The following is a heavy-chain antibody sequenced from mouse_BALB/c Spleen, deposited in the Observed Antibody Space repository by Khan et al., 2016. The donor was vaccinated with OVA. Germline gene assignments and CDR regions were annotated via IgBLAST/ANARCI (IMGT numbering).Heavy chain of an antibody. Sequence: QVQLQQSGAELAKPGASVKMSCKASGYTFTSYWMHWVKQRPGQGLEWIGYINPSTGYTEYNQKFKDKAKLTADKSSSTAYMQLSSLTSEDSAVYYCLNHGSSSAWFTYWGQGTLVTVSA. V-gene: IGHV1-7*01. CDR1: GYTFTSYW. J-gene: IGHJ3*01. CDR2: INPSTGYT. D-gene: IGHD1-1*01. CDR3: LNHGSSSAWFTY.